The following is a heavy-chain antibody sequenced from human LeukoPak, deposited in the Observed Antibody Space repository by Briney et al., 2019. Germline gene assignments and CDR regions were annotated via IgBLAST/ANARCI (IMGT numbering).Heavy chain of an antibody. D-gene: IGHD7-27*01. J-gene: IGHJ4*02. CDR2: ITLNSGDT. V-gene: IGHV1-2*02. Sequence: ASVKVSCKASGHTFTVYYIHWVRQAPGQGLEWMGWITLNSGDTKYAQKSQGRVTMTSDTSITTAYMELSRLKFDDTAIYYCAREGELGLNDWGQGTLVTVSS. CDR1: GHTFTVYY. CDR3: AREGELGLND.